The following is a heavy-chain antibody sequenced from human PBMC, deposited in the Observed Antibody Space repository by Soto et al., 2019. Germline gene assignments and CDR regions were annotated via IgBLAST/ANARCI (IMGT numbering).Heavy chain of an antibody. CDR3: ARRIPFGYGMDV. V-gene: IGHV3-9*01. CDR1: GFTFDDYA. J-gene: IGHJ6*02. D-gene: IGHD2-21*01. CDR2: ITSNSGNI. Sequence: GGSLRLSCAASGFTFDDYAMHWVLQTPGKGLEYVSGITSNSGNIGHADSVKGRFTISRDNSKNTLYLQMGSPRAEDTALYYCARRIPFGYGMDVWGQGTTVTVSS.